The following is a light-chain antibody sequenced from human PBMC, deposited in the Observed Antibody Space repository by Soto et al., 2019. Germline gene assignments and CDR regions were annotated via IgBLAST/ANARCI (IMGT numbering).Light chain of an antibody. Sequence: QSALAQPASVSGSPGQSITISCTGTSSDVGAYNYVSWYQQHPGKAPKLMIYDVSNRPSGVSNRFSGSKSGNTASLTISGLQAEDEADYYCSSYTSSSTLGVFGTGTQLTVL. V-gene: IGLV2-14*01. CDR2: DVS. CDR1: SSDVGAYNY. CDR3: SSYTSSSTLGV. J-gene: IGLJ1*01.